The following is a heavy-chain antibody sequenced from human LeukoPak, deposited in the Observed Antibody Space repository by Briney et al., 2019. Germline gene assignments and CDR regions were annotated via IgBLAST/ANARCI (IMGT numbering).Heavy chain of an antibody. CDR1: GGSFSDYF. CDR2: IDDGGNT. V-gene: IGHV4-34*01. CDR3: ARHNRGLGQLGSYLKTEVDY. D-gene: IGHD3-16*02. J-gene: IGHJ4*02. Sequence: SETLSLMCSVYGGSFSDYFWSWIRQPPGKGLEWIGEIDDGGNTNYNPSLMSRVIVSMEKSKKQFSLVMRSMTAADTAVYYCARHNRGLGQLGSYLKTEVDYWGQGTLVTVSS.